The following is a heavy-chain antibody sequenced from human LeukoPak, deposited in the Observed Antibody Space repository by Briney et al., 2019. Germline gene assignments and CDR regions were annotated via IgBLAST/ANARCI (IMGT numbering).Heavy chain of an antibody. Sequence: GASVKVSCKASGYTFTSYAMHWVRQAPGQRLEWMGWINAGNGSTKYSQRFQGRVTITRDTSASTAYMELSSLRSEDTAVYYCASPRRGYSYGPLDWGQGTLVTVSS. CDR1: GYTFTSYA. D-gene: IGHD5-18*01. CDR2: INAGNGST. V-gene: IGHV1-3*01. CDR3: ASPRRGYSYGPLD. J-gene: IGHJ4*02.